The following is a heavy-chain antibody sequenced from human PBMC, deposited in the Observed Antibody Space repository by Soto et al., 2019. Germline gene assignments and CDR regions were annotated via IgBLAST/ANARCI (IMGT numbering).Heavy chain of an antibody. CDR3: VKLGEGVWRGDGYKSVLKDEAFDI. V-gene: IGHV3-23*01. CDR1: GFTFNTYL. Sequence: EVQLLESGGGLIQPGGSLRLSCAASGFTFNTYLMSWVRQAPGKGLEWVSTVSGRGGSTYYADSVRGRFSISRENSKITLYLRMTSLRVEDTAVYYCVKLGEGVWRGDGYKSVLKDEAFDIWGQGTMVTVSS. J-gene: IGHJ3*02. CDR2: VSGRGGST. D-gene: IGHD5-12*01.